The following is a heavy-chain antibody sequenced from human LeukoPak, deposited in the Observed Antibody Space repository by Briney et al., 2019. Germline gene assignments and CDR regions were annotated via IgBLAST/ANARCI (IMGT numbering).Heavy chain of an antibody. CDR1: GGPISGYF. CDR2: IYYSGST. CDR3: ASHSGAYYFDY. Sequence: SETLSLTCAVSGGPISGYFWSWSRQPPGKGLEWIGYIYYSGSTDYNPSLKSRVTISVDTSKNQFSLKLSSVTAADTAVYYCASHSGAYYFDYWGQGTLVNVSS. J-gene: IGHJ4*02. V-gene: IGHV4-59*01. D-gene: IGHD2-15*01.